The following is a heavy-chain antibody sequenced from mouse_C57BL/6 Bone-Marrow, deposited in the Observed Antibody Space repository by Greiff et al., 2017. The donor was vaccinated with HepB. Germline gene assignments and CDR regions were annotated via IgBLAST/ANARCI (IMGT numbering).Heavy chain of an antibody. CDR3: TREDYYYGSSYGMDY. CDR1: GYTFTDYE. Sequence: QVQLQQSGAELVRPGASVTLSCKASGYTFTDYEMNWVKQTPVHGLEWIGAIDPETGGTAYNQKFKGKAILTADKSSSTAYMELRSLTSEDSAVYYSTREDYYYGSSYGMDYWGQGTSVTVSS. CDR2: IDPETGGT. V-gene: IGHV1-15*01. J-gene: IGHJ4*01. D-gene: IGHD1-1*01.